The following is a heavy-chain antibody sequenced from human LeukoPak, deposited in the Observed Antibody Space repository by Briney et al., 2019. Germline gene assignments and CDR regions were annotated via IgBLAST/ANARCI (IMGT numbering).Heavy chain of an antibody. CDR2: ISGSGGST. D-gene: IGHD2-21*02. V-gene: IGHV3-23*01. CDR1: GFTFSSYA. J-gene: IGHJ4*02. CDR3: AKDLFVVVTAIGDY. Sequence: PGGSLRLSCAASGFTFSSYAMSWVRQAPGKGLEWVSAISGSGGSTYYAGSVKGRFTISRDNSKNTLYLQMNSLRAEDTAVYYCAKDLFVVVTAIGDYWGQGTLVTVSS.